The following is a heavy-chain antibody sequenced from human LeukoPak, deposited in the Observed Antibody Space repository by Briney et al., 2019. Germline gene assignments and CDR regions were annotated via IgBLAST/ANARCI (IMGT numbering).Heavy chain of an antibody. CDR1: GFTLGCCG. Sequence: GGSLRLSCAASGFTLGCCGMHWVRQAPGKGLEWVAVISYDGSDKYYADSVKGRFTISRDNSKNMLYLQMNSLRAEGTAVYYCARDRAGFPLHGSDYWGQGTLVTVSS. D-gene: IGHD2-15*01. V-gene: IGHV3-30*03. J-gene: IGHJ4*02. CDR2: ISYDGSDK. CDR3: ARDRAGFPLHGSDY.